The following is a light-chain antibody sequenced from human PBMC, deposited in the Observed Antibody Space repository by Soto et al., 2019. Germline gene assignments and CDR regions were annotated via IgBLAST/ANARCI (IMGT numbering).Light chain of an antibody. V-gene: IGKV3-20*01. Sequence: EIVLTQSPGTLSLSPGERATLSCRASQSVSSRYLAWYQQKPGRAPRFLIYGASSRATGIPDWFSGSGSGTDFTLTISRLEPEDFAVYYCQQYGSSPPITFGQGTRLEIK. CDR3: QQYGSSPPIT. J-gene: IGKJ5*01. CDR1: QSVSSRY. CDR2: GAS.